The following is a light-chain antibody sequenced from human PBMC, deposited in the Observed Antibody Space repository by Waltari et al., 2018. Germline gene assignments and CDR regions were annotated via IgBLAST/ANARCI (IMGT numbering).Light chain of an antibody. J-gene: IGKJ1*01. V-gene: IGKV3-20*01. Sequence: EIVLTQSPGTLPLSSGERATLSCRASQSISKYLAWYQQRPGQAPRLLIYAASNRATGIPDRFSGGGSGTDFSLTISRLEPEDFAVYYCQHHVRLPATFGQGTKVEIK. CDR3: QHHVRLPAT. CDR2: AAS. CDR1: QSISKY.